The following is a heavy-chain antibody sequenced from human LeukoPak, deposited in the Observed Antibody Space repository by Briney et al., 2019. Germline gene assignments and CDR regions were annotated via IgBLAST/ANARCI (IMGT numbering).Heavy chain of an antibody. V-gene: IGHV1-3*01. CDR3: ARGPYCSGGSCYHFDY. Sequence: GASVKVSCKAPGYTFTSYAMHWVRQAPGQRLEWMGWINAGNGNTKYSQKFQGRVTITRDTSASTAYMELSSLRSEDTAVYYCARGPYCSGGSCYHFDYWGQGTLVTVSS. J-gene: IGHJ4*02. CDR2: INAGNGNT. D-gene: IGHD2-15*01. CDR1: GYTFTSYA.